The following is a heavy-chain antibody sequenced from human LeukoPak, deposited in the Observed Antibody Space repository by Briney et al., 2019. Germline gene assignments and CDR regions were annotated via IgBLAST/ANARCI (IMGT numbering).Heavy chain of an antibody. CDR2: MNPNSGNT. CDR1: GYTFTSYD. J-gene: IGHJ5*02. D-gene: IGHD3-3*01. V-gene: IGHV1-8*01. Sequence: ASVKVSCKASGYTFTSYDINWVRQATGQGLEWMGWMNPNSGNTGYAQKFQGRVTMTRNASISTAYMELSSLRSEDMAVYYCARGENYDFWSGKSYNWFDPWGQGTLVTVSS. CDR3: ARGENYDFWSGKSYNWFDP.